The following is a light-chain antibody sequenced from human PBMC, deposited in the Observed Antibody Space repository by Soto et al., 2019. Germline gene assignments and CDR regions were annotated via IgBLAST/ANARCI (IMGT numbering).Light chain of an antibody. CDR1: SSDVGGYNY. CDR3: SSYTSSSTLV. CDR2: DVS. V-gene: IGLV2-14*01. J-gene: IGLJ2*01. Sequence: QSALTQSASVSGSPGQSITISCTGTSSDVGGYNYVSWYQQHPGIAPKLMIYDVSNRPSGVSNRFSGSKSGNTASLTISGLQAEDEADYYCSSYTSSSTLVFGGGTKVTVL.